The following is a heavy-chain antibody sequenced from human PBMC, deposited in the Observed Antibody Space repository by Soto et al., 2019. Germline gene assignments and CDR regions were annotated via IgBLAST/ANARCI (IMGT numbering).Heavy chain of an antibody. J-gene: IGHJ4*01. CDR2: ISGNGDSA. Sequence: VQLLESGGGLVQPGGSLRLSCAASGFPFRDYAMNWVRQAPGKGLEWVSDISGNGDSARYADSVKGRLTVSRDNSSDTLYLQMNSLRVDDTAVYYFGKERRGSGWSLCNFWGHGTLVTVSS. CDR1: GFPFRDYA. D-gene: IGHD6-19*01. V-gene: IGHV3-23*01. CDR3: GKERRGSGWSLCNF.